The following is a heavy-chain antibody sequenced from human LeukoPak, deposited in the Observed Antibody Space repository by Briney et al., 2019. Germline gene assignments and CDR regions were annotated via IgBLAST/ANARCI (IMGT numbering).Heavy chain of an antibody. CDR2: IYYSGST. D-gene: IGHD6-19*01. Sequence: PSETLSLTCTVSGGSISSSSYCWGWIRQPPGKGLEWIGSIYYSGSTYYNPSLKSRVTISVDTSKNQFSLKLSSVTAADTAVYYCGAGSPGDAFDIWGQGTMVTVSS. CDR1: GGSISSSSYC. J-gene: IGHJ3*02. V-gene: IGHV4-39*01. CDR3: GAGSPGDAFDI.